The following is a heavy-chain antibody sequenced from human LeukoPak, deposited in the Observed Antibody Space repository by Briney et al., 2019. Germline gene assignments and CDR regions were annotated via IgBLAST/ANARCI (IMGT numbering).Heavy chain of an antibody. CDR2: IYSGGST. V-gene: IGHV3-66*01. CDR1: GFTVGSNY. Sequence: GGSLRLSCAASGFTVGSNYMSWVRQAPGKGLEWVSVIYSGGSTYYADSVKGRFTISRDNSKNTLYLQMNSLRAEDTAVYYCASLRDGPKNNDYWGQGTLVTVSS. CDR3: ASLRDGPKNNDY. J-gene: IGHJ4*02.